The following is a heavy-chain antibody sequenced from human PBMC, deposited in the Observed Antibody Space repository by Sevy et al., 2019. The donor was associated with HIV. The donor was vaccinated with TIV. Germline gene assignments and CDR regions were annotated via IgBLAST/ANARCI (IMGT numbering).Heavy chain of an antibody. J-gene: IGHJ2*01. CDR2: IGGSGTSI. D-gene: IGHD3-22*01. CDR1: GFTFSCCA. CDR3: AKRGNYDSRYWYFDL. Sequence: GGSLRLSCEASGFTFSCCAMTWVRQTPGKGLEWVSTIGGSGTSIFYADSVRGRFIISRDNSKNTLFLQMNSLRAEDTAVYFCAKRGNYDSRYWYFDLWGRGTLVTVSS. V-gene: IGHV3-23*01.